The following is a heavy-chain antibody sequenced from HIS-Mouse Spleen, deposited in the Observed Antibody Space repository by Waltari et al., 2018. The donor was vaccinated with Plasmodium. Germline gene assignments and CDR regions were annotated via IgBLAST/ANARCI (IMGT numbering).Heavy chain of an antibody. CDR2: ISYDGSNK. Sequence: PGRSLRLSCAASGFTFSGYAMHWVRQAPGKGLEWVAVISYDGSNKYYADSVKGRFTISRDNSKNTLYLQMNSLRAEDTAVYYCALSGHWGQGTLVTVSS. D-gene: IGHD3-10*01. V-gene: IGHV3-30*04. CDR3: ALSGH. J-gene: IGHJ4*02. CDR1: GFTFSGYA.